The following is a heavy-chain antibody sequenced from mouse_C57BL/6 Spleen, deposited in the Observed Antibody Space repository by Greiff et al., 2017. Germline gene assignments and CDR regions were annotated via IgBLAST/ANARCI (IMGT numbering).Heavy chain of an antibody. CDR3: ARSYYDYDVWYFDV. CDR1: GYTFTSYW. V-gene: IGHV1-72*01. CDR2: IDPNSGGT. J-gene: IGHJ1*03. D-gene: IGHD2-4*01. Sequence: QVQLQQPGAELVKPGASVKLSCKASGYTFTSYWMHWVKQRPGRGLEWIGRIDPNSGGTKYNEKFKSKATLTVDKPSSTAYMQISSLTSEDSAVYYCARSYYDYDVWYFDVWGTGTTVTVSS.